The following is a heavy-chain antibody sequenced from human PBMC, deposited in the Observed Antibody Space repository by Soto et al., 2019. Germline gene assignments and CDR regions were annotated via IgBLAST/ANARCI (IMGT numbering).Heavy chain of an antibody. Sequence: QVQLVQSGAEVKKPGASVKVSCKASGYTFTSYAMHWVRKAPGQRLEWMGWINAGNGNTKYSQKFQGRVTITRDTSASTAYMELSRLRSEDTAVYYCARDAGRIAAAGQTDYWGQGTLVTVSS. CDR1: GYTFTSYA. J-gene: IGHJ4*02. CDR3: ARDAGRIAAAGQTDY. D-gene: IGHD6-13*01. CDR2: INAGNGNT. V-gene: IGHV1-3*01.